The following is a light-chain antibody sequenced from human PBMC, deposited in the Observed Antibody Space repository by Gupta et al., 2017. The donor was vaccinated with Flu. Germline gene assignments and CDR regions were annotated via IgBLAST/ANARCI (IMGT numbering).Light chain of an antibody. CDR1: QSISTY. V-gene: IGKV1-39*01. CDR2: AAS. Sequence: DRVTITCRASQSISTYLNWYQQKPGKAPKLLIYAASSLQSGVPSRFSGSGSGTDFTLTISSLQPEDLATYYCQQSYNTPLFTFGPGTKVDI. J-gene: IGKJ3*01. CDR3: QQSYNTPLFT.